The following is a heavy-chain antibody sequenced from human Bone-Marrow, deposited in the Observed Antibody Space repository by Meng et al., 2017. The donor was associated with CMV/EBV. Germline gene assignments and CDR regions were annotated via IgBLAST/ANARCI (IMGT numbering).Heavy chain of an antibody. CDR3: AGRQNYYDSSGYLTGEYFQH. J-gene: IGHJ1*01. CDR2: IIPIFGTA. CDR1: FSSYA. Sequence: FSSYAISWERQARGQGLEWMGGIIPIFGTANYAQKFQGRVTITADESTSTAYMELSSLRSEDTAVYYCAGRQNYYDSSGYLTGEYFQHWGQGTLVTVSS. D-gene: IGHD3-22*01. V-gene: IGHV1-69*01.